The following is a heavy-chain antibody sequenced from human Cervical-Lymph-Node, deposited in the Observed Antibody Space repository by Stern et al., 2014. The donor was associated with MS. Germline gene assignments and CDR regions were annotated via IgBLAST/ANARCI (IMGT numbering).Heavy chain of an antibody. Sequence: VQLVESGGGVVQPGRSLRLSCAASGFTFSSYAMHWVRQAPGKGLEWVAVISYDGSNKYYADSVKGRFTISRDNSKNTLYLQMNSLRAEDTAVYYCARGAVFPYYGDWFDPWGQGTLVTVSS. V-gene: IGHV3-30*04. D-gene: IGHD1-26*01. CDR1: GFTFSSYA. J-gene: IGHJ5*02. CDR3: ARGAVFPYYGDWFDP. CDR2: ISYDGSNK.